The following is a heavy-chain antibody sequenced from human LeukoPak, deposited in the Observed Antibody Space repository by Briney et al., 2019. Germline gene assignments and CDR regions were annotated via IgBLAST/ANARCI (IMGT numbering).Heavy chain of an antibody. D-gene: IGHD3-9*01. V-gene: IGHV4-61*08. CDR1: GGSISSGGYY. CDR3: AANILTGSYYYGMDV. J-gene: IGHJ6*02. CDR2: ISYSGST. Sequence: SETLSLTCTVSGGSISSGGYYWTWIRQPPGKGLEWIGYISYSGSTNYNPSLKSRVTISADTSKNQFSLKLSSVTAADTAVYYCAANILTGSYYYGMDVWGQGTTVTVSS.